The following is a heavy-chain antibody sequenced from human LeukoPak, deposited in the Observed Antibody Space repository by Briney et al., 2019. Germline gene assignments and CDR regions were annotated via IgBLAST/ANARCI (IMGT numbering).Heavy chain of an antibody. Sequence: GGSLRLSCAASGFTLSDYPMTWVRQAPGKGLQWVSLFDRGSLDTYYADSVRGRSTVSRDNDKNTLYLQMNSLRAEDTAVYYCARRGYESSGPKYYFDHWGQGILVTVSS. CDR3: ARRGYESSGPKYYFDH. CDR2: FDRGSLDT. J-gene: IGHJ4*02. V-gene: IGHV3-23*01. D-gene: IGHD3-22*01. CDR1: GFTLSDYP.